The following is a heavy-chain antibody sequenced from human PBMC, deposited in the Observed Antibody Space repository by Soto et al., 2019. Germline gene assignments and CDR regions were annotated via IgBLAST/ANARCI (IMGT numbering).Heavy chain of an antibody. CDR1: GFTFSSYS. D-gene: IGHD2-15*01. V-gene: IGHV3-48*01. Sequence: EVQLVESGGGLVQPGGSLRLSCAASGFTFSSYSMNWVRQAPGKGLEWVSYISSSSSTIYYADSVKGRFTISRDNAKNSLYLQMNSLRAEDTAVYYCARDFGGYIVVVVAATQSLDAFDIWGQGTMVTVSS. J-gene: IGHJ3*02. CDR3: ARDFGGYIVVVVAATQSLDAFDI. CDR2: ISSSSSTI.